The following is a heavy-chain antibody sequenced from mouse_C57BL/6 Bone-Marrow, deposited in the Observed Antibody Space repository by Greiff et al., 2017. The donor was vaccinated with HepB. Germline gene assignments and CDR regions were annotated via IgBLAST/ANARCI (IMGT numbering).Heavy chain of an antibody. CDR1: GFNIKDYY. Sequence: EVQLQQSGAELVKSGASVKLSCTASGFNIKDYYMHWVKQRTEQGLEWIGRIDPEDGETKYAPKFQGKATITADTSSNTAYLQLSSLTSEDTAVYYCAAIYYDYDEDWFAYWGQGTLVTVSA. CDR2: IDPEDGET. CDR3: AAIYYDYDEDWFAY. J-gene: IGHJ3*01. D-gene: IGHD2-4*01. V-gene: IGHV14-2*01.